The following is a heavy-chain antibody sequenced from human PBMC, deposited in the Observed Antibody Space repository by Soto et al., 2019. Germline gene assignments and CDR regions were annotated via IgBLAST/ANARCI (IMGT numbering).Heavy chain of an antibody. D-gene: IGHD2-21*02. CDR2: IYWDDDK. J-gene: IGHJ4*02. V-gene: IGHV2-5*02. Sequence: QITLKESGPTLVKPTQTLTLTCTFSGFSLNTRGVGVGWIRQPPGKALEWLALIYWDDDKRYSPSLKSRLTNPKDTSKNQVVLTMTNMDPVDTATYYCAHRQTYCGGDCYSGFDYWGQGTLVTVSS. CDR1: GFSLNTRGVG. CDR3: AHRQTYCGGDCYSGFDY.